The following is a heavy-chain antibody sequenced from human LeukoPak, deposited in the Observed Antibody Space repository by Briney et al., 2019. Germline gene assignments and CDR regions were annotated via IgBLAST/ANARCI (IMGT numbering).Heavy chain of an antibody. D-gene: IGHD3-10*01. CDR3: ARHAVTMVRGVINSGAFDI. CDR2: IYYSGST. J-gene: IGHJ3*02. CDR1: GGSISSYY. Sequence: SETLSLTCTVSGGSISSYYWSWIRQPPGKGLEWIGYIYYSGSTNYNPSLKSRVTISVDTSKNQFSLKLSSVAAADTAVYYCARHAVTMVRGVINSGAFDIWGQGTMVTVSS. V-gene: IGHV4-59*08.